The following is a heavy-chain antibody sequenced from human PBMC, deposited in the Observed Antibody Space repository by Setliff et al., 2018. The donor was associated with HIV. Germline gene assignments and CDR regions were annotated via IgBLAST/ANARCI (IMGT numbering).Heavy chain of an antibody. CDR1: GASIGSGNW. J-gene: IGHJ4*02. V-gene: IGHV4-4*01. Sequence: TLSLTCAVSGASIGSGNWWSWVRQSPGKGLEWIGEIFHTGSTNYNPSLKSRVTISVDTSKNHFSLNVSSLTAADTALYFCARLMPNWDYFDYWGQGTQVTVS. CDR2: IFHTGST. CDR3: ARLMPNWDYFDY. D-gene: IGHD2-2*01.